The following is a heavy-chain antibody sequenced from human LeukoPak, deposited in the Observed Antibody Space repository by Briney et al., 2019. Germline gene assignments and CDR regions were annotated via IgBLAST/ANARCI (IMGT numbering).Heavy chain of an antibody. CDR2: INAGNENT. CDR1: GYTFSRYG. CDR3: ARDLYGDYFDY. V-gene: IGHV1-3*01. Sequence: GASVKVSCKASGYTFSRYGMHWVRPAPGQRLEWMGWINAGNENTKYSQKFQGRVSVTRDTSASTAYMELSSLTSEDTAVYYCARDLYGDYFDYWGQGTLVTVSS. J-gene: IGHJ4*02. D-gene: IGHD3-16*01.